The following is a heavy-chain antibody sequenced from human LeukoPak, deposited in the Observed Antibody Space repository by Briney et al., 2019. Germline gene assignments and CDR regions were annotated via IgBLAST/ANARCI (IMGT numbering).Heavy chain of an antibody. CDR2: ISGSGSDT. J-gene: IGHJ4*02. D-gene: IGHD6-19*01. CDR1: GFTFRRSA. CDR3: AKKLGMSVAGSPFFFDY. V-gene: IGHV3-23*01. Sequence: PGGSLRLSCAASGFTFRRSAMNWVRQAPGRGVEWVSTISGSGSDTYYADSVKGRFTISRDNTKYTLYLQMSSQRADDTAVDYGAKKLGMSVAGSPFFFDYWGQGPLVTVSS.